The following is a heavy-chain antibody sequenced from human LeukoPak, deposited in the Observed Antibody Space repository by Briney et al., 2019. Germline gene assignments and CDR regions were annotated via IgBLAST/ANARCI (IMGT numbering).Heavy chain of an antibody. CDR3: AKDRNWNYFDY. J-gene: IGHJ4*02. CDR1: GFTFSTFA. V-gene: IGHV3-64D*06. D-gene: IGHD1-20*01. CDR2: IITNGGST. Sequence: GGSLRLSCSASGFTFSTFAMHWVRQAPGKGLEYVSGIITNGGSTSYADSVKGRFTISRNNSKNTLYLQMSSLRPEDTAVYYCAKDRNWNYFDYWGQGNLVTVSS.